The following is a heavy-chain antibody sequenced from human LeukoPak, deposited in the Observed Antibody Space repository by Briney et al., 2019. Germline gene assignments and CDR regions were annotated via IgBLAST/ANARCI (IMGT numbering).Heavy chain of an antibody. V-gene: IGHV3-21*01. CDR1: GFTFSSYT. CDR3: ASSVVNGY. D-gene: IGHD4-23*01. J-gene: IGHJ4*02. Sequence: GGSLRLSCAASGFTFSSYTMNWARQAPGKGLQWVSSISSSSSLIYYADSVKGRFTIPRDNAKNSLYLQMNSLRVEDTAVYYCASSVVNGYWGQGTLVTVSS. CDR2: ISSSSSLI.